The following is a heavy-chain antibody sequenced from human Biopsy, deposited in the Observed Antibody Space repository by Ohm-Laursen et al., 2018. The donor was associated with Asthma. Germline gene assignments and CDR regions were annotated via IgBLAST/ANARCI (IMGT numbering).Heavy chain of an antibody. CDR2: ISGSGGST. CDR3: AKRGSYFDY. CDR1: GFSFNSYG. Sequence: SLRLSCAASGFSFNSYGMHWVRQAPGKGLEWVSAISGSGGSTYYADSVKGRFTISRDKSKNTLYMQMNSLRAEDTAVYYCAKRGSYFDYWGQGTLVTVSS. D-gene: IGHD1-26*01. J-gene: IGHJ4*02. V-gene: IGHV3-23*01.